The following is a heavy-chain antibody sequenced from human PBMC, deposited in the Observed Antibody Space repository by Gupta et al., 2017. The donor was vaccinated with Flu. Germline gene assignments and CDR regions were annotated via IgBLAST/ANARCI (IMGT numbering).Heavy chain of an antibody. CDR1: GYTRTSFD. D-gene: IGHD3-3*01. V-gene: IGHV1-8*01. Sequence: QVQLVQSGAEVKKPGAEVKVHCKASGYTRTSFDINWVPQATGQGLEWMGWINPNSGNTGYAQKFQGRVTMTRDTSTNTGYMELSDLRSEDTAVYYCARWFTIFGGSSQKIDYWGQGTLVTVSS. CDR3: ARWFTIFGGSSQKIDY. CDR2: INPNSGNT. J-gene: IGHJ4*02.